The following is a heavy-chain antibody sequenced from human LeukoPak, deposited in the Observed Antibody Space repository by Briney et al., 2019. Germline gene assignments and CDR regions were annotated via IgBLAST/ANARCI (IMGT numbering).Heavy chain of an antibody. V-gene: IGHV3-30*02. D-gene: IGHD3-10*01. CDR1: GFSFSNYG. CDR2: IRFDGIEK. CDR3: AKDLLRDPWFGEP. Sequence: GALRLSCSASGFSFSNYGMHWVRQAPGKGLEWVAFIRFDGIEKYYADPVKGRFTISRDQSKNTLYLQMNSLRAEDTAIYYCAKDLLRDPWFGEPWGQGTLVTVSS. J-gene: IGHJ5*02.